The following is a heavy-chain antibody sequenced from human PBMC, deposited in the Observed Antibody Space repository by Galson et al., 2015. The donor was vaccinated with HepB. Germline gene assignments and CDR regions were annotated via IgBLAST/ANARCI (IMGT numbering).Heavy chain of an antibody. D-gene: IGHD2-15*01. V-gene: IGHV4-59*01. J-gene: IGHJ4*02. CDR1: GGSINNYY. CDR2: IYYSGST. CDR3: ARGALLGYCSGGSCYSAYYFDS. Sequence: LSLTCTVSGGSINNYYWSWTRQPPGKGLEWIGYIYYSGSTNYNPSLKSRVTISVDTSKNQFSLKLSSVTAADTAVYYCARGALLGYCSGGSCYSAYYFDSWGQGTLVTVSS.